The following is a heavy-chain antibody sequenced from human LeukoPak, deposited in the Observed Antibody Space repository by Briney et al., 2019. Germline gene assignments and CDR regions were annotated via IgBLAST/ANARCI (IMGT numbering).Heavy chain of an antibody. J-gene: IGHJ1*01. CDR1: GSSFSSYG. CDR3: AKDPRGYSLASMGEYFQH. Sequence: PGGSLRLSCAASGSSFSSYGMHWVRQAPGKGLEGVAFIRYDGSNQYYADSVKGRFSISRDISKNTVYVQMNSLRTDDTAMYYCAKDPRGYSLASMGEYFQHWGQGTLVIVS. CDR2: IRYDGSNQ. D-gene: IGHD5-12*01. V-gene: IGHV3-30*02.